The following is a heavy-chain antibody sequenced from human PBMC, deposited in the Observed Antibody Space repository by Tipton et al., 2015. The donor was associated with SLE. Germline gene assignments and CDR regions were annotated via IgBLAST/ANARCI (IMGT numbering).Heavy chain of an antibody. D-gene: IGHD6-13*01. Sequence: QLVQSGAEVKKPGESLKISCKGSEYSFANYGIGWVRQMPGKGLEWMGIIYPGDYDTRYSPSFQGQVTISADRSISTAYLQWSTLKASDTAMYFCARQGSSAWSRMDVWGQGTTVTVSS. J-gene: IGHJ6*02. V-gene: IGHV5-51*01. CDR2: IYPGDYDT. CDR1: EYSFANYG. CDR3: ARQGSSAWSRMDV.